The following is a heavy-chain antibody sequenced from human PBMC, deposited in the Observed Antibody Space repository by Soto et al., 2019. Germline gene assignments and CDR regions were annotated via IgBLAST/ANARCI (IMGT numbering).Heavy chain of an antibody. V-gene: IGHV3-23*01. CDR2: ISGSGDNT. J-gene: IGHJ4*02. D-gene: IGHD3-3*01. Sequence: QPGGSLRLSCAAYGFTFSRYAMSWVRQAPGKGLEWVSAISGSGDNTYYADSVKGRFTISRDNSKNTLYLQMNSLRADDTAVYYCAKEGFWSGSAVGAYFDYWGQGTLVTVSS. CDR3: AKEGFWSGSAVGAYFDY. CDR1: GFTFSRYA.